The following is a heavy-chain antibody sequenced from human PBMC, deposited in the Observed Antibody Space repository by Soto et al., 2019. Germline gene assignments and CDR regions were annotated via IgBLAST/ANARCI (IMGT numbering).Heavy chain of an antibody. CDR3: ARSSDGSFDY. CDR1: GFTFSSDA. J-gene: IGHJ4*02. Sequence: QPGGSLRLSCAASGFTFSSDAMHWVRQAPGKGLEYVSAISSNGGSTYYANSVKGRFTISRDNSKNTLYLQMGSLRAEDMAVYYCARSSDGSFDYWGQGTLVTVSS. D-gene: IGHD3-10*01. V-gene: IGHV3-64*01. CDR2: ISSNGGST.